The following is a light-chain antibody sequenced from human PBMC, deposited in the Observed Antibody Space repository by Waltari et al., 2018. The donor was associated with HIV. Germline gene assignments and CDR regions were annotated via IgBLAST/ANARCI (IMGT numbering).Light chain of an antibody. CDR3: ASWDDSLNGPV. Sequence: QSVLTQPPSASGTPEQRVTISCSGSTSHIGRNTVSWSQQFPGTAPKVLIYGKNQRPSGVPDRFSGSKSGTSASLAISGLQSEDEADYYCASWDDSLNGPVFGGGTKLTVV. CDR2: GKN. CDR1: TSHIGRNT. J-gene: IGLJ2*01. V-gene: IGLV1-44*01.